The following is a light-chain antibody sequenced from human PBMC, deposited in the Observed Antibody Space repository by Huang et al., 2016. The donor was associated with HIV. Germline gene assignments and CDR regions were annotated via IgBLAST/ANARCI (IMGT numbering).Light chain of an antibody. J-gene: IGKJ5*01. V-gene: IGKV3-20*01. CDR1: QSVSSTY. Sequence: EIVLTQSPGTLSLSPGESATLSCRASQSVSSTYLAWYQQNPGQAPRLLLFGASSRATDIRDRFIVSGSGTEFTLTISRLEPEDFAIYYCQQYDSSQGITFGQGTRLEIK. CDR3: QQYDSSQGIT. CDR2: GAS.